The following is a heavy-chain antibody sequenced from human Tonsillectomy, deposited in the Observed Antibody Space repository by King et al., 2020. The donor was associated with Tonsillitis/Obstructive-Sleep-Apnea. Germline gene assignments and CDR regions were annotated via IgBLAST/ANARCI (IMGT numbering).Heavy chain of an antibody. J-gene: IGHJ6*03. CDR2: ISYDGSNK. CDR1: GFTFSSHG. V-gene: IGHV3-30*18. Sequence: VQLVESGGGVVQPGRSLRLSCAASGFTFSSHGMHWVRQAPGKGLEWVAVISYDGSNKYYADSVKGRFTISRDNSKNTLYLQMNSLGAEDTAVYYCAKTEDFWSAYYTPERCYYMDVWGKGTTVTVPS. D-gene: IGHD3-3*01. CDR3: AKTEDFWSAYYTPERCYYMDV.